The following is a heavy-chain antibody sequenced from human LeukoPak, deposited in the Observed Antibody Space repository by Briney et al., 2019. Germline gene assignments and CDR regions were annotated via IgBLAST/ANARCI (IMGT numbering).Heavy chain of an antibody. CDR3: ARDRVREPSDLGL. CDR2: ISSSSSTI. V-gene: IGHV3-48*01. CDR1: GFIFNSYS. Sequence: PGGSLRLSCAASGFIFNSYSMNWVRQAPGKGLEWVSYISSSSSTIYYADSVKGRFTISRDNAKNSLYLQMNSLRGEDTAVYYCARDRVREPSDLGLWGQGTLVTVSS. J-gene: IGHJ4*02. D-gene: IGHD3-10*01.